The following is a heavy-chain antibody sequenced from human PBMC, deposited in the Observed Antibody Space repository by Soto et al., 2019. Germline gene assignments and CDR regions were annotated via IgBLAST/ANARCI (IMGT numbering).Heavy chain of an antibody. CDR1: GGSISSGDYY. V-gene: IGHV4-30-4*01. D-gene: IGHD3-22*01. Sequence: QVQLQESGPGLVKPSQTLSLTCTVSGGSISSGDYYWSWIRQPPGKGLEWIGYIYYSGSTYYNPSLKSRVTISVDTSKNQFSLKLSSVTAADTAVYYCARAGLYYYDSSGPFDYWGQGTLVTVSS. CDR3: ARAGLYYYDSSGPFDY. CDR2: IYYSGST. J-gene: IGHJ4*02.